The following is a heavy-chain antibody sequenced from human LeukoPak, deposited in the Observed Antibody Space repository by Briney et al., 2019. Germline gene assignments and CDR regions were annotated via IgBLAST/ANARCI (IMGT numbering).Heavy chain of an antibody. J-gene: IGHJ4*02. CDR1: GYSISSGYY. CDR2: IYHSGST. Sequence: PSETLSLTCTVSGYSISSGYYWGWIRQPPGKGLEWIGSIYHSGSTYYNPSLKSRVTISVDTSKNQFSLKLSSVTAADTAVYYCVSKQGWELRDYWGQGTLVTVS. CDR3: VSKQGWELRDY. V-gene: IGHV4-38-2*02. D-gene: IGHD1-26*01.